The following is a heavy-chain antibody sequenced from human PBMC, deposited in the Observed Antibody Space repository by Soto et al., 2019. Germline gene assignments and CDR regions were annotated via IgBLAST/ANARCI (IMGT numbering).Heavy chain of an antibody. D-gene: IGHD5-12*01. Sequence: EVQLLESGGGLVQPGGSLRLSCAASGLTFSRYAMGWFRQVPGKGLEWVSAIRASGGSTYYADSVKGRFTISRDNSKNTLYLQMNSLRAEDTAVYYCAKDLTRYSSHLGERGLSYWVQGTLVTVSA. J-gene: IGHJ4*02. CDR1: GLTFSRYA. CDR3: AKDLTRYSSHLGERGLSY. CDR2: IRASGGST. V-gene: IGHV3-23*01.